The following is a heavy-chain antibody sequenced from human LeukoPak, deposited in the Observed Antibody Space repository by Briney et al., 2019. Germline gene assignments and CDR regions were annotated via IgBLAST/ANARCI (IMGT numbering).Heavy chain of an antibody. CDR2: VSGDGRSK. CDR1: GFTFDHFA. Sequence: GGSLRLSCAASGFTFDHFAMHWVRQVPGKGLEWVAVVSGDGRSKYYAGSVQGRFTMSRDNSKNSLYLQMNSLTSEDTGLYYCAKSGAATIRSYGLDVWGQGTTVTVSS. D-gene: IGHD3-16*01. J-gene: IGHJ6*02. V-gene: IGHV3-43*02. CDR3: AKSGAATIRSYGLDV.